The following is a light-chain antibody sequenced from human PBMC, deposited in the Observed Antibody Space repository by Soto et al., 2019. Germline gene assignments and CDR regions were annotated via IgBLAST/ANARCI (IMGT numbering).Light chain of an antibody. CDR3: RQYGNSPWMYT. V-gene: IGKV3-20*01. CDR2: AAS. J-gene: IGKJ2*01. CDR1: QTVSSDY. Sequence: IELTQSPDTLSLSPGERATLSCRASQTVSSDYLAWYQQKPGQAPRLLIYAASTRATGIPDRFSGSGSGTEFTLTITKWEPEDFCMYYCRQYGNSPWMYTFGRGTKVEIK.